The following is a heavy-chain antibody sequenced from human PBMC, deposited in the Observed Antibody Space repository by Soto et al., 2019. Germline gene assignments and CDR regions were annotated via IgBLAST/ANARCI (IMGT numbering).Heavy chain of an antibody. CDR3: ARGRGIVVVPTNYYYGMDV. J-gene: IGHJ6*02. Sequence: ASVKVSCKASGGTFSSYAISWVRQAPGQGLEWMGGIIPILGTANYAQKFQGRVTITADESTSTAYMELSSLRSEDTAVYYCARGRGIVVVPTNYYYGMDVWGQGTTVTVSS. V-gene: IGHV1-69*13. D-gene: IGHD2-2*01. CDR2: IIPILGTA. CDR1: GGTFSSYA.